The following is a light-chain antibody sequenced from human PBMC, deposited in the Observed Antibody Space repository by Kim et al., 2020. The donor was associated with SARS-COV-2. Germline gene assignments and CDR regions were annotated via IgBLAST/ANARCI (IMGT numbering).Light chain of an antibody. J-gene: IGLJ2*01. CDR2: GKN. V-gene: IGLV3-19*01. Sequence: SSELTQDPAVSVALGQTVRITCQGDSLRSYYATWYQQKPGQAPILVIYGKNNRPTGIPDRFSGSSSGNTASFTITGTQAVDAADYYYNSRDSNDHLVFGR. CDR3: NSRDSNDHLV. CDR1: SLRSYY.